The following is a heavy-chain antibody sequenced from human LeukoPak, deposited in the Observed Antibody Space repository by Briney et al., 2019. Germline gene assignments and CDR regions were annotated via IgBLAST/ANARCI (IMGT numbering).Heavy chain of an antibody. CDR2: IFYSGRT. CDR1: GGSISSSDYY. CDR3: ARERGYSSSSYYYYYMDV. Sequence: SETLSLTCTVSGGSISSSDYYWGWIRQPPGKGLEWIGSIFYSGRTYYNPSLKSRVTISVDTSKNQFSLKLSSVTAADTAVYYCARERGYSSSSYYYYYMDVWGKGTTVTVSS. V-gene: IGHV4-39*07. J-gene: IGHJ6*03. D-gene: IGHD6-6*01.